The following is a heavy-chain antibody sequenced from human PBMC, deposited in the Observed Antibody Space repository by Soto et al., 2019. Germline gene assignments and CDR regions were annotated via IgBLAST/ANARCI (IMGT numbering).Heavy chain of an antibody. D-gene: IGHD3-3*01. V-gene: IGHV4-59*01. CDR3: ARDVMIGYDSGYYINWFDP. J-gene: IGHJ5*02. CDR1: GGSISSYY. CDR2: IYYSGSA. Sequence: SETLSLTCTVSGGSISSYYWSWIRQPPGKGLEWIGYIYYSGSASYNPSLSSRVSISVDTSKNQFSLELRSVTAADTAVYYCARDVMIGYDSGYYINWFDPWGQGTLVTVSS.